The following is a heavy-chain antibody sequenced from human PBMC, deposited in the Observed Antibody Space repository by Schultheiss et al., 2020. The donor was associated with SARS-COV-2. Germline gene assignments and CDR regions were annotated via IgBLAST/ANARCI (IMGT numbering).Heavy chain of an antibody. CDR2: ISGSGGST. D-gene: IGHD6-13*01. CDR3: ARGGRPAAGLVSGLDV. Sequence: GGSLRLSCAASGFTFSSYAMSWVRQAPGKGLEWVSAISGSGGSTYYADSVKGRFTISRDRSRNVMYLEMDDLRVEDTAVYYCARGGRPAAGLVSGLDVWGQGTTVTVSS. V-gene: IGHV3-23*01. J-gene: IGHJ6*02. CDR1: GFTFSSYA.